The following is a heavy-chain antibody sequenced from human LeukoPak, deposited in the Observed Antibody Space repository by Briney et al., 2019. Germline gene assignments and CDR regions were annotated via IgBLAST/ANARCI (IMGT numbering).Heavy chain of an antibody. Sequence: GRSLRLSCAASGFTFSSYAVHWVRQAPGKGLEWVAVISYDGSNKYYADSVKGRFTISRDNSKNTLYLQMNSLRAEDTAVYYCARESGATTVLDIWGQGTMVTVSS. CDR2: ISYDGSNK. CDR3: ARESGATTVLDI. CDR1: GFTFSSYA. D-gene: IGHD1-26*01. J-gene: IGHJ3*02. V-gene: IGHV3-30*01.